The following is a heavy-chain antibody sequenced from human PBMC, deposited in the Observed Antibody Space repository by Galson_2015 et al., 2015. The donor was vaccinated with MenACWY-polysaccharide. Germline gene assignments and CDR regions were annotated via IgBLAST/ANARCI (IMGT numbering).Heavy chain of an antibody. D-gene: IGHD2-15*01. Sequence: SVKVSCKASGYTFTDYYMHWVRQAPGQGLEWMGRINPNSGGTNYAQKFQGRVTMTRDTSISTAYMELSRLRSDDTAVYYCARGYCSGGSCYLDYSGQGTLVTVSS. J-gene: IGHJ4*02. CDR1: GYTFTDYY. CDR3: ARGYCSGGSCYLDY. V-gene: IGHV1-2*06. CDR2: INPNSGGT.